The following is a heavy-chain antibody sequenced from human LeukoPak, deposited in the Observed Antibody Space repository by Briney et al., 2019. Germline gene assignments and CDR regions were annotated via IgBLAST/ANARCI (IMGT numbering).Heavy chain of an antibody. Sequence: PGGSLRLSCAASGFTFDDYGMNWVRQAPGKGLEWVSGINWNGGRTGYADSVKGRFAISRDNAKNSLYLQMDSLRAEDTALYYCAKDSGWILFDDWGQGTLVTVSS. CDR3: AKDSGWILFDD. D-gene: IGHD2-2*03. CDR2: INWNGGRT. CDR1: GFTFDDYG. J-gene: IGHJ4*02. V-gene: IGHV3-20*04.